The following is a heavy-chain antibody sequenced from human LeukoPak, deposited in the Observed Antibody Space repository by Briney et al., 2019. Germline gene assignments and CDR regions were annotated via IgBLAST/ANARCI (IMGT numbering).Heavy chain of an antibody. D-gene: IGHD6-13*01. J-gene: IGHJ4*02. V-gene: IGHV1-46*01. CDR2: ISPSGGST. CDR1: GFTFTSSA. Sequence: GASVKVSCKASGFTFTSSAMHWVRQAPGQGPEWMGEISPSGGSTTYAQKFQGRVTLTRDMSTSTDYLELSSLRSEDTAVYYCARGRLSSSWHAIMFDQWGQGTLVTVSS. CDR3: ARGRLSSSWHAIMFDQ.